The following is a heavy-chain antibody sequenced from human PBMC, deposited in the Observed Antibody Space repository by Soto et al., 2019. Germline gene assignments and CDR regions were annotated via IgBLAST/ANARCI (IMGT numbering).Heavy chain of an antibody. V-gene: IGHV4-31*03. CDR3: ARVYGDSFDY. Sequence: SETLSLTCTVSGGSISSGGYYWSWIRQHPGKGLEWIGYINYSGSTNYNPSLKSRVTISVDTSKNQFSLKLSSVTAADTAVYYCARVYGDSFDYWGQGTLVTVSS. CDR1: GGSISSGGYY. D-gene: IGHD4-17*01. CDR2: INYSGST. J-gene: IGHJ4*02.